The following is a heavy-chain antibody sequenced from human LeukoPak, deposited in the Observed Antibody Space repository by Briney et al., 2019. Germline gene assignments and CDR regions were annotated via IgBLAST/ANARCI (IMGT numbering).Heavy chain of an antibody. D-gene: IGHD3-10*01. CDR1: GFTFSSYG. CDR2: IRYDGSNK. Sequence: GGSLRLSCAASGFTFSSYGMHWVRQAPGKGLEWVAFIRYDGSNKYYADSVKGRFTISRDNSKNTLYLQMNSLRAEDTAVYYCAKDKGRLLWFGEYVDYWGQGTLVTVSS. CDR3: AKDKGRLLWFGEYVDY. V-gene: IGHV3-30*02. J-gene: IGHJ4*02.